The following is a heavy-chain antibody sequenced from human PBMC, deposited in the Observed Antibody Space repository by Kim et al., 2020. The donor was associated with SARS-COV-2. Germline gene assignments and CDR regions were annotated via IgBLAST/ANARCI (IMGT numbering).Heavy chain of an antibody. J-gene: IGHJ3*02. CDR1: GFTFSTYW. CDR3: ARGGAAAGAGAFDI. CDR2: INSDGSGT. D-gene: IGHD6-13*01. Sequence: GGSLRRSCAASGFTFSTYWWHWVRQAPGKGLVWVSRINSDGSGTSYADSVKGRFTISRDNARNTLYLQMNSLRVEDTAVYYCARGGAAAGAGAFDIWGQGTMVTVSS. V-gene: IGHV3-74*01.